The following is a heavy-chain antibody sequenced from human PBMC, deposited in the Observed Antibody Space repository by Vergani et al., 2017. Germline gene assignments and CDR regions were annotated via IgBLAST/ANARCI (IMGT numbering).Heavy chain of an antibody. V-gene: IGHV3-64*04. CDR2: ISSNGGST. D-gene: IGHD3-3*01. J-gene: IGHJ6*03. CDR1: GFTFSSYA. CDR3: ARCITIFGVVMSNYYYYMDV. Sequence: VQLVESGGGLVQPGGSLRLSCSASGFTFSSYAMHWVRQAPGKGLEYVSAISSNGGSTYYADSVKGRFTISRDKSTSTAYMELSSLRSEDTAVYYCARCITIFGVVMSNYYYYMDVWGKGTTVTVSS.